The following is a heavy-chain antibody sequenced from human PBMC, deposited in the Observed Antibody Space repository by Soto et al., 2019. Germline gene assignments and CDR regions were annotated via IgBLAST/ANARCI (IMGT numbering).Heavy chain of an antibody. V-gene: IGHV3-33*01. Sequence: PGGSLRLSCAASGFTFSSYGMHWVRQAPGKGLEWVAVIWYDGSNKYYADSVKGRFTISRDNSKNTLYLQMNSLRAEDTAVYYCARDKVTTGTQAPDYWGQGTLVTVSS. D-gene: IGHD1-1*01. CDR1: GFTFSSYG. CDR3: ARDKVTTGTQAPDY. J-gene: IGHJ4*02. CDR2: IWYDGSNK.